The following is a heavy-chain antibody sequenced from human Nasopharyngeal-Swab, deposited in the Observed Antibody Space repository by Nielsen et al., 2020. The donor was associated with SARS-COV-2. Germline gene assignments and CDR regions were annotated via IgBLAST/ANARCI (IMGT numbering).Heavy chain of an antibody. D-gene: IGHD6-13*01. J-gene: IGHJ4*02. CDR2: INHSGRT. CDR1: GGSFSGNY. CDR3: ARIAGTFAFVDY. Sequence: SETLSLTCAVYGGSFSGNYWSWIRQPPGKGLEWIGEINHSGRTNYNPSLKSRVTTSVDTSKNQFSLKLSSVTAADTAVYYCARIAGTFAFVDYWGQGTLVTVSS. V-gene: IGHV4-34*01.